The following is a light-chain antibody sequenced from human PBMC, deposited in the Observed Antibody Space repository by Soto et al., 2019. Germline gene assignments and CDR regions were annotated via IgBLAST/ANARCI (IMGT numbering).Light chain of an antibody. CDR2: DTS. CDR3: QQRSSWPPIT. V-gene: IGKV3-11*01. Sequence: EILLTQSPAILSSSPGDRATISCRASQGVSRYLDWYQQKPGQAPRLLIYDTSNWQTGIPARFSGSGSGTDFTLTISSLEPEDFAVYYCQQRSSWPPITFGQGTRLEI. J-gene: IGKJ5*01. CDR1: QGVSRY.